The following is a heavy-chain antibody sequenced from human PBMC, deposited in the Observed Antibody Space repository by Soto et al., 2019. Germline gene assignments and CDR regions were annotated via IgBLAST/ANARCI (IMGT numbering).Heavy chain of an antibody. V-gene: IGHV1-18*01. D-gene: IGHD3-10*01. CDR1: GYTFTSYG. CDR3: ARDGELPYGSGRTYYYYGMDV. J-gene: IGHJ6*02. Sequence: GASVKVSCKASGYTFTSYGISWVRQAPGQGLEWMGWISAYNGNTNYAQKLRGRVTMTTDTSTSTAYMELRSLRSDDTAVYYCARDGELPYGSGRTYYYYGMDVWGQGTTVTVSS. CDR2: ISAYNGNT.